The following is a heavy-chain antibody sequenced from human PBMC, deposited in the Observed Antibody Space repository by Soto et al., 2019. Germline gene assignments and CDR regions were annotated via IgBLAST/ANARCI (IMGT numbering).Heavy chain of an antibody. CDR1: GGSINNGDYY. J-gene: IGHJ2*01. D-gene: IGHD3-3*01. Sequence: QVQLQESGPGLVKSSQTLSLTCAVSGGSINNGDYYWSWIRQPPGKGLEWIGYIYYSGSTYVNPSLKSRLSMSLDTSKNQFSLKLTSVTAADTAVYYCAREKSVVFGMAHSYWYFDLWGRGTLVTVSS. V-gene: IGHV4-30-4*01. CDR2: IYYSGST. CDR3: AREKSVVFGMAHSYWYFDL.